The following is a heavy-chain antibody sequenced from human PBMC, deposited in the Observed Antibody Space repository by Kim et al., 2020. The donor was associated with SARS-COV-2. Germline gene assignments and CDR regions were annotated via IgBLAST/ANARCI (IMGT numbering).Heavy chain of an antibody. Sequence: GGSLRLSCAASGFTFSSSWMTWVRQAPGKGLEWVANIRHDESEKNYVDSSKGRFSISRDNAKNSLYLQMNSLRAEDTAVYYCVKGGWFGLSWGQGILVTVSP. V-gene: IGHV3-7*01. CDR2: IRHDESEK. J-gene: IGHJ5*02. CDR1: GFTFSSSW. D-gene: IGHD3-10*01. CDR3: VKGGWFGLS.